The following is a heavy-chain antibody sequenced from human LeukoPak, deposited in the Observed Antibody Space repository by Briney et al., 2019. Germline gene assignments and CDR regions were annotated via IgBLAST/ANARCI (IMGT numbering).Heavy chain of an antibody. CDR1: GGSISSSSYY. Sequence: PSETLSLTYTVSGGSISSSSYYWGWIRQPPGKGLEWIGSIYYSGSTYYNPSLKSRVTISVDTSKNQFSLKLSSVTAADTAVYYCARPSSSGQDYWGQGTLVTVSS. D-gene: IGHD6-13*01. CDR3: ARPSSSGQDY. J-gene: IGHJ4*02. CDR2: IYYSGST. V-gene: IGHV4-39*01.